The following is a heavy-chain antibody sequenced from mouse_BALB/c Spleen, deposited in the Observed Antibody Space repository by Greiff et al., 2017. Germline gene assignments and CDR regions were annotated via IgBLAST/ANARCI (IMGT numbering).Heavy chain of an antibody. CDR1: GYSITSYYA. Sequence: EVKLMESGPGLVKPSQSLSLTCTVTGYSITSYYAWNWIRQFPGNKLEWMGYISYSGSTSYNPSLKSRISITRDTSKNQFFLQLNSVTTEDTATYYCARGYYYGSSYFDCWGQGTTLTVSS. CDR2: ISYSGST. CDR3: ARGYYYGSSYFDC. J-gene: IGHJ2*01. V-gene: IGHV3-2*02. D-gene: IGHD1-1*01.